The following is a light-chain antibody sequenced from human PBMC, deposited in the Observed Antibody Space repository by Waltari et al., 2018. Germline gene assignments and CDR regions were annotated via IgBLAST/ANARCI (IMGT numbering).Light chain of an antibody. Sequence: DIQMTQSPSTLSASVGDRVTITSRASQSISSWLAWYQQKPGKAPKLLIYKACSLESGVPSRFSGSGSGTEFTLTISSLQPDDCATYYCQQYNSYSPYTFGQGTKLEIK. V-gene: IGKV1-5*03. CDR1: QSISSW. CDR2: KAC. J-gene: IGKJ2*01. CDR3: QQYNSYSPYT.